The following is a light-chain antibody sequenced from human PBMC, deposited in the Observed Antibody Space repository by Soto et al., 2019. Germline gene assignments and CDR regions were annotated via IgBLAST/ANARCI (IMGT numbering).Light chain of an antibody. V-gene: IGKV1-33*01. CDR3: QQYETLPYT. CDR1: HDINNN. J-gene: IGKJ2*01. Sequence: DIQMTQSPSSVSASVGDRVTITCQASHDINNNLNWYQRKPGKAPTLLIYDASNLEAGVPFRFRASGSGTDFSFTIISPQPEDFATYYCQQYETLPYTFGQGTKLEIK. CDR2: DAS.